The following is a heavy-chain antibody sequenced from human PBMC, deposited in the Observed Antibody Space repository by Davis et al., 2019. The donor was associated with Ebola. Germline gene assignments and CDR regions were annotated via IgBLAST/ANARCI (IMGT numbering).Heavy chain of an antibody. CDR2: IYPGDSDT. D-gene: IGHD6-6*01. CDR3: ARLGAIAARYYYYGMDV. V-gene: IGHV5-51*01. J-gene: IGHJ6*02. CDR1: GYSFTSYW. Sequence: GESLKISCKGSGYSFTSYWIGWVRQMPGKGLEWVGIIYPGDSDTRYSPSFQGQVTISADKSISTAYLQWGSLKASDTAMYYCARLGAIAARYYYYGMDVWGQGTTVTVSS.